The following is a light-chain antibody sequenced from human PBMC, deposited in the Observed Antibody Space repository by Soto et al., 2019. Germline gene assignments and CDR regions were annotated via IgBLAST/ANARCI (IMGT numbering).Light chain of an antibody. V-gene: IGKV3-20*01. Sequence: EIVLTQSPGTLSLSPGERATLSCRASQSLDNRHLAWYQHKPGQTPRVLIYGASNRATGIPVRFSGSGSGTDFTLTIRRLEPEDFAVYYCQQYSISKWTFGQGTRVEMK. CDR2: GAS. CDR1: QSLDNRH. J-gene: IGKJ1*01. CDR3: QQYSISKWT.